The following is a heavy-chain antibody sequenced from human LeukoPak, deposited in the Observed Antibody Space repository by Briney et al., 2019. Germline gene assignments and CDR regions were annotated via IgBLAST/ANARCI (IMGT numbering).Heavy chain of an antibody. D-gene: IGHD6-13*01. CDR3: ARGAAAGFGGD. J-gene: IGHJ4*02. Sequence: PGGSLRLSCAASGFTFISYSMNWVRQAPGKGLEWVSSISSSSSYIYYADSVEGRFTISRDNAKNSLYLQMNSLRAEDTAVYYCARGAAAGFGGDWGQGTLVTVSS. V-gene: IGHV3-21*01. CDR1: GFTFISYS. CDR2: ISSSSSYI.